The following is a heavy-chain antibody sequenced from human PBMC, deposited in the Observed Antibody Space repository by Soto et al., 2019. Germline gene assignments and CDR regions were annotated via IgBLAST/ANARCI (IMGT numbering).Heavy chain of an antibody. CDR3: ARLPSRHLVDY. CDR1: GSSINSSGYY. V-gene: IGHV4-39*01. J-gene: IGHJ4*02. D-gene: IGHD3-3*02. Sequence: SDTLSLTCTVSGSSINSSGYYWGWIRQPPGKGLEWIGSMFYGVSTYYNPSLKSRVTVSVDTSKNQFSLNLRSVPAADTAVYYCARLPSRHLVDYWGQGTLVTVSS. CDR2: MFYGVST.